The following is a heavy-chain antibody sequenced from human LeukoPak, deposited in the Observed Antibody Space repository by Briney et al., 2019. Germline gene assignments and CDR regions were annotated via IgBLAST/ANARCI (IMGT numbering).Heavy chain of an antibody. J-gene: IGHJ5*02. V-gene: IGHV4-34*01. Sequence: SETLSLTCAVYGGSFSGYYWSWIRQPPGKGLEWIGEINHSGSTNYNPSLKSRVTISVDTSKNQFSLKLSSVTAADTAVYYCAAFGRYIAVAGTWGQGTLVTVSS. CDR2: INHSGST. D-gene: IGHD6-19*01. CDR3: AAFGRYIAVAGT. CDR1: GGSFSGYY.